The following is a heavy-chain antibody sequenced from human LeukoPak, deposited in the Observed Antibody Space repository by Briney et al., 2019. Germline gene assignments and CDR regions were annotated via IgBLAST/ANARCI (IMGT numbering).Heavy chain of an antibody. Sequence: GGSMRLSCAVSGFTFANYYMSWVRQAPGKGLEWVANINQVGTETFYVDSVKGRFTISRDNAKNSLYLQMSSLRAEDTAVYYCTQLLLRGPTAWGQGTLVTVSS. V-gene: IGHV3-7*01. CDR1: GFTFANYY. CDR3: TQLLLRGPTA. CDR2: INQVGTET. D-gene: IGHD3-10*01. J-gene: IGHJ4*02.